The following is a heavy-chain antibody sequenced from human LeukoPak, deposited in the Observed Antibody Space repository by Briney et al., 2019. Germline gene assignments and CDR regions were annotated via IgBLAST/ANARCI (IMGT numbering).Heavy chain of an antibody. CDR2: IVVGSGNT. Sequence: GTSVKVSCKASGFTFTSSAMHWVREARGQRLEWIEWIVVGSGNTNYAQKFQERVTITRDMSTSTAYMELSSLRSEDTAVYCCAAPGDSSSWKISGAFDIWGQGTMVTVSS. J-gene: IGHJ3*02. V-gene: IGHV1-58*02. D-gene: IGHD6-13*01. CDR3: AAPGDSSSWKISGAFDI. CDR1: GFTFTSSA.